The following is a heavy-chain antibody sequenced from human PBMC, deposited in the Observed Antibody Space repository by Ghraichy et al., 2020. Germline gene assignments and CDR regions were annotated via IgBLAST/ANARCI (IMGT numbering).Heavy chain of an antibody. Sequence: VAVISYDGSNTYYADSVKGRFTISRDNAKNTLYLQMNSLRGDDNAIYYCAKRQDDEEGDYYGMDVWGQGTTVTGSS. CDR3: AKRQDDEEGDYYGMDV. J-gene: IGHJ6*02. D-gene: IGHD1-1*01. V-gene: IGHV3-30-3*02. CDR2: ISYDGSNT.